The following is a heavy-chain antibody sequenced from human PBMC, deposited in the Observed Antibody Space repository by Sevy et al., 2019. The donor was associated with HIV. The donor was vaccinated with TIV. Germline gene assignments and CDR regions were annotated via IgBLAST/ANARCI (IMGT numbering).Heavy chain of an antibody. D-gene: IGHD3-22*01. V-gene: IGHV3-21*04. J-gene: IGHJ4*02. CDR1: GFTFSTYT. CDR2: ISSSSNCI. Sequence: GGSLRLSCAASGFTFSTYTMNWVRQAPWKGLEWVSSISSSSNCIYYADSVKGRFTISRDNSKNTLYLQMNSLRAEDTAVYYCAKDQHRDSSGYFGNWGQGTLVTVSS. CDR3: AKDQHRDSSGYFGN.